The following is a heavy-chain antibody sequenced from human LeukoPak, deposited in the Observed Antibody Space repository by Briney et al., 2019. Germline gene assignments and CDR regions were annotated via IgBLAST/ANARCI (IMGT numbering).Heavy chain of an antibody. Sequence: SETLSLTCAVYGESFSGYYWSWIRQPPGKGLEWTGEINHSGSTNYNPSLKSRVTISVDTSKNQFSLKLSSVTAADTAVYYCARHEVRYFDWFSQRAKASRGPMRDWGQGTLVTVSS. CDR2: INHSGST. J-gene: IGHJ4*02. D-gene: IGHD3-9*01. V-gene: IGHV4-34*01. CDR1: GESFSGYY. CDR3: ARHEVRYFDWFSQRAKASRGPMRD.